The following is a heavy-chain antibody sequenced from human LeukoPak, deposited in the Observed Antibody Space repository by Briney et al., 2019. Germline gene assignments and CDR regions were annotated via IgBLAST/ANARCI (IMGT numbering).Heavy chain of an antibody. CDR3: AKLTWFGELLTDY. V-gene: IGHV3-23*01. CDR1: GFTFSSYA. CDR2: ISGSGGST. J-gene: IGHJ4*02. Sequence: GGSLRLSCAASGFTFSSYAMSWVRQAPGKGLEWVSAISGSGGSTYYADSVKGRFTISRDNSKNTLYLQMNSPRAEDTAVYYCAKLTWFGELLTDYWGQGTLVTVSS. D-gene: IGHD3-10*01.